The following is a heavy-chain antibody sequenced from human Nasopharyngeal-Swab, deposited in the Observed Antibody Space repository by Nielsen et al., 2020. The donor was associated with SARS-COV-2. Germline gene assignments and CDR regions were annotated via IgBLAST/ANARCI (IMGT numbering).Heavy chain of an antibody. D-gene: IGHD5-18*01. CDR1: GFTFSSYA. V-gene: IGHV3-23*01. Sequence: GESLKISCAASGFTFSSYAMSWVRQAPGKGLEWVPAISGSGGSTYYADSVKGRFTISRDNSKNTLYLQMNSLRAEDTAVYYCAKGGGYSYYYGMDVWGQGTTVTVSS. CDR3: AKGGGYSYYYGMDV. CDR2: ISGSGGST. J-gene: IGHJ6*02.